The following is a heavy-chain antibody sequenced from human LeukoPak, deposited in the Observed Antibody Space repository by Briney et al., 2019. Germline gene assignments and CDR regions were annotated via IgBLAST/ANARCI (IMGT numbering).Heavy chain of an antibody. CDR2: IGGSGGST. Sequence: GGSLRLSCAASGFTFSSYGMSWVRQAPGKGLEWVSAIGGSGGSTYYADSVKGRFTISRDNSKNTLYLQMNSLRAEDTAVYYCAKDPSIITMVRGAPNYFDYWGQGTLVTVSS. J-gene: IGHJ4*02. CDR3: AKDPSIITMVRGAPNYFDY. V-gene: IGHV3-23*01. CDR1: GFTFSSYG. D-gene: IGHD3-10*01.